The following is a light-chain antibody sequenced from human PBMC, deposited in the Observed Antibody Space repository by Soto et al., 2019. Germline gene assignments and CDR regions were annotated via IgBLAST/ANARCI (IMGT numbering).Light chain of an antibody. J-gene: IGKJ3*01. CDR2: GAS. Sequence: EIVMTQFPVTLSVSPGERATLSCRASQSLYSDLAWYQQKPGQAPRLLIYGASARATGISARFSGSGSETEFTLTISSLQSEDFAVYYCQQYGSSPFTFGPGTKVDIK. V-gene: IGKV3-15*01. CDR3: QQYGSSPFT. CDR1: QSLYSD.